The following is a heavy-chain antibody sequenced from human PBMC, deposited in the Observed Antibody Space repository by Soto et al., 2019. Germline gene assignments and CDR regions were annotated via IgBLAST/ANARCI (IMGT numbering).Heavy chain of an antibody. CDR3: ARVAY. Sequence: GGSLSLSCEASGFTFSRVSMMWVRQLPGQGLEWVASISISSSETSYADPVKGRFIISRVNAQNTLFLQMSTLVPDDSAIYYCARVAYWGPGTQVTVSS. CDR1: GFTFSRVS. J-gene: IGHJ4*02. V-gene: IGHV3-21*01. CDR2: ISISSSET.